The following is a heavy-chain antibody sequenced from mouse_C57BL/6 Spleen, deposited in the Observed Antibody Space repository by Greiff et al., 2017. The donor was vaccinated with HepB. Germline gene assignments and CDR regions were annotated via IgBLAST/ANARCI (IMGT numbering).Heavy chain of an antibody. D-gene: IGHD2-4*01. J-gene: IGHJ3*01. CDR2: IDPEDGDT. Sequence: EVQLQQSGAELVRPGASVKLSCTASGFNIKDYYMHWVKQRPEQGLEWIGRIDPEDGDTEYAPKFQGKATMTADTSSNPAYLQLSSLTSEDTAVYYVTTCDYEGGWFAYWGQGTLVTVSA. V-gene: IGHV14-1*01. CDR1: GFNIKDYY. CDR3: TTCDYEGGWFAY.